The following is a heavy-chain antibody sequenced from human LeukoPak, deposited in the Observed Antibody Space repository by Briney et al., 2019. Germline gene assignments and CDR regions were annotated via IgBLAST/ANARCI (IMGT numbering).Heavy chain of an antibody. CDR1: GFTFSRYN. Sequence: PGGSLRLSCAASGFTFSRYNMNWVRQAPGKGLEWVSSISTSSSYIYYADSVKGRFTISRDNAKNSLYLQMNSLRAEDTAVYYCARDRRAAGEFDYWGQGTLVTVSS. V-gene: IGHV3-21*01. CDR2: ISTSSSYI. J-gene: IGHJ4*02. D-gene: IGHD6-13*01. CDR3: ARDRRAAGEFDY.